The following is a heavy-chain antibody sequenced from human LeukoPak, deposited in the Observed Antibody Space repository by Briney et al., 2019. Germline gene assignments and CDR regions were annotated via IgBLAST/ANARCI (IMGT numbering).Heavy chain of an antibody. J-gene: IGHJ4*02. D-gene: IGHD3-10*01. CDR1: GFIFSDYY. Sequence: GGSLRLSCAASGFIFSDYYMSWVRQAPGKGLEWISYIRTTGAATYYADSVEGRFAISRDNAKNTLYLQMNSLRAEDTAVYYCAKRGGITREPWYYWGQGTLVTVSS. CDR2: IRTTGAAT. V-gene: IGHV3-11*01. CDR3: AKRGGITREPWYY.